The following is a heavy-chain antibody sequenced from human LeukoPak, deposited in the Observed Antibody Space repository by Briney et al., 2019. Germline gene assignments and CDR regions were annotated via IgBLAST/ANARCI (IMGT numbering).Heavy chain of an antibody. CDR2: ISGSGYST. V-gene: IGHV3-23*01. J-gene: IGHJ4*02. CDR3: AKEAGYSGYDYPDY. D-gene: IGHD5-12*01. CDR1: VFTFRICA. Sequence: GVPLRLSCAPCVFTFRICAMSWVRQSPERGLEWVSAISGSGYSTYYADSVKGRFTISRDNSKNTLYLQMNSLRAEDTAVYYCAKEAGYSGYDYPDYWGQGTLVTVSS.